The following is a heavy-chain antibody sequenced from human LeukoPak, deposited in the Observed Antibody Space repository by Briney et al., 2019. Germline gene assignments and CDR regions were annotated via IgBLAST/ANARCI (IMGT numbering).Heavy chain of an antibody. J-gene: IGHJ6*03. D-gene: IGHD3-3*01. CDR1: GYTFTGYY. CDR2: IHSNSGGI. Sequence: ASVKVSCKASGYTFTGYYMHWVRQAPGQGLEGMGWIHSNSGGINYAQKFQGRATMTRDTSISTAYIELSRLRSDDTAVYYCARAEGGYYDFWSGYLDVWGKGSTITVSS. CDR3: ARAEGGYYDFWSGYLDV. V-gene: IGHV1-2*02.